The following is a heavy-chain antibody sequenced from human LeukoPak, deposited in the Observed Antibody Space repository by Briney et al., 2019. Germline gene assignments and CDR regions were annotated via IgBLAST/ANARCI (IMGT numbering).Heavy chain of an antibody. Sequence: ASVKVSCKASGYTFTSYYMHWVRQAPGQGLEWMGIINPSGGSTSYAQKFQGRVTMTRDTSTSTVYMELSSLRSEDTAVYYCATYCRSTSSRCAFDIWGQGTMVTVSS. CDR1: GYTFTSYY. D-gene: IGHD2-2*01. CDR2: INPSGGST. CDR3: ATYCRSTSSRCAFDI. J-gene: IGHJ3*02. V-gene: IGHV1-46*01.